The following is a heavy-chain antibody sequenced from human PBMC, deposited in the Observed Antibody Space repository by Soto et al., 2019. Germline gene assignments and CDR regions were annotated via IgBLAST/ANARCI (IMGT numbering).Heavy chain of an antibody. CDR2: IYPGDSDT. Sequence: GESLKISCKGSGYSFTSYWIGWVRQMPGKGLEWMGIIYPGDSDTRYSPSFQGQVTISADKSISTAYLQWSSLRASDTAMYYCARPNYGLSYYYGMDVWGQGTTVTVSS. D-gene: IGHD4-17*01. J-gene: IGHJ6*02. CDR1: GYSFTSYW. CDR3: ARPNYGLSYYYGMDV. V-gene: IGHV5-51*01.